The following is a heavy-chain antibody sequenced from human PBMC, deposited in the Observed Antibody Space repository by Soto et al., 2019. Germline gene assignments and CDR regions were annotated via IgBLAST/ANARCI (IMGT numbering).Heavy chain of an antibody. CDR3: ARDLRETGYSSSWYDY. D-gene: IGHD6-13*01. V-gene: IGHV3-30-3*01. J-gene: IGHJ4*02. Sequence: PGGSLRLSCAASGFTFSSYAMHWVRQAPGKGLEWVAVISYDGSNKYYADSVKGRFTISRDNSKNTLYLQMNSLRAEDTAVYYCARDLRETGYSSSWYDYWGQGTLVTVSS. CDR1: GFTFSSYA. CDR2: ISYDGSNK.